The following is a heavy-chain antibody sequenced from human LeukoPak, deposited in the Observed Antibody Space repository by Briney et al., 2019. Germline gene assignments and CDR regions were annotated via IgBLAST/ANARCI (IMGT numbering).Heavy chain of an antibody. Sequence: SSETLSLTCTVSGGSISSGGYYWSWIRQHPGKGLEWIGYIYYSGSTYYNPSLKSRVTTSIDTSKNQFSLKLSSVTAADTAVYYCARDRVRGAITYAGFDPWGQGTLVTVSS. CDR1: GGSISSGGYY. J-gene: IGHJ5*02. CDR2: IYYSGST. V-gene: IGHV4-31*03. D-gene: IGHD3-10*01. CDR3: ARDRVRGAITYAGFDP.